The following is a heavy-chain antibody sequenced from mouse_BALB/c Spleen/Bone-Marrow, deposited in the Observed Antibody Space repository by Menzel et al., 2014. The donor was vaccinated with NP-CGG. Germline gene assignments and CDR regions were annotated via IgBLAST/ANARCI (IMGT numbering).Heavy chain of an antibody. J-gene: IGHJ2*01. Sequence: VKLQESGTELVRPGTPVKISCKASGYAFTNYWLGWVKQRPGHGLEWIGDIYPGSGNTYYNEKFKGKATLTADKSSSTAYMQLSGLTSEDSAVYFCTRRRSLDYWGQGTTLTVSS. CDR3: TRRRSLDY. V-gene: IGHV1-63*01. CDR2: IYPGSGNT. CDR1: GYAFTNYW.